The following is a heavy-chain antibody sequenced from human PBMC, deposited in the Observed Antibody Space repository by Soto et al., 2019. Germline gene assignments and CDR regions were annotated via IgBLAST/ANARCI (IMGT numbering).Heavy chain of an antibody. D-gene: IGHD6-13*01. CDR3: GGIIAAAGTGAFDI. J-gene: IGHJ3*02. V-gene: IGHV3-23*01. CDR2: ISGSGGST. Sequence: PGGSLRLSCAASGFTFSSYAMSWVRQAPGKGLEWVSAISGSGGSTYYADSVKGRFTISRDNSKNTLYLQMNSLRAEDTAVYYCGGIIAAAGTGAFDIWGQGTMVTVSS. CDR1: GFTFSSYA.